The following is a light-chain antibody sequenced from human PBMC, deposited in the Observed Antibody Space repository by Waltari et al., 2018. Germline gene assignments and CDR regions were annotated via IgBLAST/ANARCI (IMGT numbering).Light chain of an antibody. CDR3: QQYGSSPRRT. CDR2: GAS. Sequence: EIVLTQSPGTLSLSPGERATLSCRASQSVSSSYLAWYQQKPGQAPRVLIHGASSRATGIPDRFSGSWSGTDFTLTISRLEPEDFAVYYFQQYGSSPRRTFGQGTKVEIK. J-gene: IGKJ1*01. CDR1: QSVSSSY. V-gene: IGKV3-20*01.